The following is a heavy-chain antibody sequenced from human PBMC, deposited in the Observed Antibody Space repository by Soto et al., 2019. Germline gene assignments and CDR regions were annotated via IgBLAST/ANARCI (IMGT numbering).Heavy chain of an antibody. CDR3: ARASGSGTYYNEPVYDGMDV. CDR1: GYTFTSYN. J-gene: IGHJ6*02. D-gene: IGHD3-10*01. CDR2: INPSGGSA. V-gene: IGHV1-46*01. Sequence: QVQLVQSGAEVEKPGASVKVSCKASGYTFTSYNMHWVRQAPGQGLEWVGIINPSGGSANYAQKFPGRVAMTRDTATSTVYMELSSLSSEDTAVYYCARASGSGTYYNEPVYDGMDVWGQGTTVTVSS.